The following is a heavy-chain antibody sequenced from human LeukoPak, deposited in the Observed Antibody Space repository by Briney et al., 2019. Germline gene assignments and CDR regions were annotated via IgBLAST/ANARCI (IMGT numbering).Heavy chain of an antibody. CDR3: ARESVGYYDSSGYRDAFDI. V-gene: IGHV3-23*01. CDR1: GFTFSSYA. CDR2: ISGSGGNT. J-gene: IGHJ3*02. D-gene: IGHD3-22*01. Sequence: GGSLRLSCAASGFTFSSYAMSWVRQAPGKGLEWVSAISGSGGNTYYTDSVKGRFTISRDSSKNTLYLQMNSLRAEDTAVYYCARESVGYYDSSGYRDAFDIWGQGTMVTVSS.